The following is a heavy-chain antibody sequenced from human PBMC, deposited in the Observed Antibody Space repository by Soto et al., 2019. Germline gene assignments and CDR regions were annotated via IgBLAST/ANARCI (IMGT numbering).Heavy chain of an antibody. D-gene: IGHD3-3*01. J-gene: IGHJ4*02. CDR3: ARGGKYYDFWSSLFDY. V-gene: IGHV3-30*03. CDR2: ISYDGSNK. Sequence: GGSLGLSCAASGFTFRSYGMHWVRQAPGKGLEWVAVISYDGSNKYYADSVKGRVTMTRDTSTSTVYMELSSLRSEDTAVYYCARGGKYYDFWSSLFDYWGQGTLVTVSS. CDR1: GFTFRSYG.